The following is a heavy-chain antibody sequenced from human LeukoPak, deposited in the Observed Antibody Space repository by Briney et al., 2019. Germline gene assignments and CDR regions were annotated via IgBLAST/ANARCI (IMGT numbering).Heavy chain of an antibody. CDR1: GGSFSGYY. Sequence: SETLSLTCAVYGGSFSGYYWSWIRQPPGKGLEWIGETNHSGSTNYNPSLKSRVTIPVDTSKNEFSLKLSSVTAADTAVYYCARDILTGYYLDYWGQGTLVTVSS. D-gene: IGHD3-9*01. V-gene: IGHV4-34*01. CDR2: TNHSGST. J-gene: IGHJ4*02. CDR3: ARDILTGYYLDY.